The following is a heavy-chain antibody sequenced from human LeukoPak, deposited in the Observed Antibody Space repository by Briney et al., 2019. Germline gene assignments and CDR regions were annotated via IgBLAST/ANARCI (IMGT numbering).Heavy chain of an antibody. J-gene: IGHJ6*03. V-gene: IGHV1-8*01. Sequence: ASVKVSCKASGYTFTSYDINWVRQATGQGLEWMGWMNPNSGNTGYAQKFQGRVTMTKNTSITTDYMELSSLRSEDTAVYYCARALSWTTDSYYYMDVWGKGTTVTVSS. CDR3: ARALSWTTDSYYYMDV. D-gene: IGHD3/OR15-3a*01. CDR2: MNPNSGNT. CDR1: GYTFTSYD.